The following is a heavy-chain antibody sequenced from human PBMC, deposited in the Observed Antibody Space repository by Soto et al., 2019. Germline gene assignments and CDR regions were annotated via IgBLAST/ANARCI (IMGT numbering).Heavy chain of an antibody. J-gene: IGHJ4*02. CDR3: ALRSMAVVPEY. Sequence: QVQLQESGPGLVKPSETLSLTCAVSGDSISSYYCMWIWQPQGKGLESIGYLYYGRIANYNPSLKSRVTLSVDTSTNQCSLTLSSMTAADTAVYYCALRSMAVVPEYWGQGTLVTVSS. V-gene: IGHV4-59*01. CDR2: LYYGRIA. CDR1: GDSISSYY. D-gene: IGHD3-22*01.